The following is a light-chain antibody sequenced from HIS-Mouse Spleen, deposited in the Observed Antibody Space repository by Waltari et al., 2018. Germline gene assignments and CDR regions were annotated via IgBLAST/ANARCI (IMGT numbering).Light chain of an antibody. CDR3: SSYTSSSTVV. V-gene: IGLV2-14*03. J-gene: IGLJ2*01. CDR1: SSDVGGYNY. Sequence: QSALTQPASVSGSPGQSITISCTGTSSDVGGYNYVSWYQQHPGKAPTLMIYDVSNRPSGGSNRVSGSKSGNTASLTISGLQAEDEADYYCSSYTSSSTVVFGGGTKLTVL. CDR2: DVS.